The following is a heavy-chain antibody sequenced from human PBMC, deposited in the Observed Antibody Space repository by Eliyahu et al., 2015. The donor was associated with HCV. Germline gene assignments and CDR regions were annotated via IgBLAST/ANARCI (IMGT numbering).Heavy chain of an antibody. D-gene: IGHD5-24*01. CDR2: ISYDGSNK. V-gene: IGHV3-30*18. CDR3: AKDLGMATLSPFYYGMDV. CDR1: GFXFXSYG. Sequence: QVQLVESGGGVXQPGRSLXLSGAASGFXFXSYGMHWVRQAPGKGLEWVAVISYDGSNKYYADSVKGRFTISRDNSKNTLYLQMNSLRAEDTAVYYCAKDLGMATLSPFYYGMDVWGQGTTVTVSS. J-gene: IGHJ6*02.